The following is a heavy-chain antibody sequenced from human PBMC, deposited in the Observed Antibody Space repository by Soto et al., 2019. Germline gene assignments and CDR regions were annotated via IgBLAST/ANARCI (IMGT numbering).Heavy chain of an antibody. CDR1: GITLSYNY. J-gene: IGHJ4*02. CDR2: ISNSDYTT. Sequence: GGSLILSCVASGITLSYNYMTWIRQAPGKGLEWLSYISNSDYTTYYADSVKGRFTISRDNAKNSLYLQLNGLRVEDTAVYYCASGKWSLDYWGQGILVTVSS. V-gene: IGHV3-11*01. CDR3: ASGKWSLDY. D-gene: IGHD2-8*01.